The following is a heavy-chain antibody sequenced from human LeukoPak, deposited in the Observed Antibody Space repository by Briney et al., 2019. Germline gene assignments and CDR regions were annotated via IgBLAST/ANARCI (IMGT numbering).Heavy chain of an antibody. Sequence: GGSLRLSCEASGFTFDDYGMSWVRQAPGKGLEWVSGINWSGDSTGYADSVKGRFTISRDNAKNSLYLQMNSLRAEDTALYYCARDYGGNSGLYHYYYLDVWGKGTTVTVSS. D-gene: IGHD4-23*01. V-gene: IGHV3-20*04. CDR1: GFTFDDYG. CDR2: INWSGDST. J-gene: IGHJ6*03. CDR3: ARDYGGNSGLYHYYYLDV.